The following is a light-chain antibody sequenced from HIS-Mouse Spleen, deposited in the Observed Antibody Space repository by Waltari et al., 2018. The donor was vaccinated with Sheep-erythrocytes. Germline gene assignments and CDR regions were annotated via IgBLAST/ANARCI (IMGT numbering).Light chain of an antibody. CDR3: QQYYSTLLT. CDR1: QSVLYSSNNKNY. J-gene: IGKJ4*01. CDR2: WAS. Sequence: DIVMTQSPDFLAVSLGERATINCKSSQSVLYSSNNKNYLAWYQKKPGQPPKLLIYWASTRESGVPDRFSGSGSGTDFTLTISSLQAEDVAVYYCQQYYSTLLTFGGGTKVEIK. V-gene: IGKV4-1*01.